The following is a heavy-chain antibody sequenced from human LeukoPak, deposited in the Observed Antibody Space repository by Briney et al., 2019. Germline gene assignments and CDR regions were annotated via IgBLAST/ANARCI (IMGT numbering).Heavy chain of an antibody. CDR1: GFTVSSNY. CDR3: ARGARYCSSTSCYSDDAFDI. Sequence: GGSLRLSCAASGFTVSSNYMSWVRQAPGKGLEWVSVIYSGGSTYYADSVKGRFTISRDNSKNTLYLQMNRLRAEDTAVYYCARGARYCSSTSCYSDDAFDIWGQGTMVTVSS. V-gene: IGHV3-66*02. CDR2: IYSGGST. J-gene: IGHJ3*02. D-gene: IGHD2-2*01.